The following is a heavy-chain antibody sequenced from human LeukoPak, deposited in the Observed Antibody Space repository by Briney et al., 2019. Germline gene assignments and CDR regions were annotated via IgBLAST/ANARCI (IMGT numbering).Heavy chain of an antibody. CDR2: IKQDGSEK. Sequence: GGSLRLSCAASGFTFSSYWMSWVRQAPGKGLEWVANIKQDGSEKNYVDSVKGRFTISRDNAKNSLYLQMNSLRAEDTAVYYCARDTGASSSTNYFDYCGQGTLVTVSS. CDR1: GFTFSSYW. D-gene: IGHD6-6*01. CDR3: ARDTGASSSTNYFDY. V-gene: IGHV3-7*03. J-gene: IGHJ4*02.